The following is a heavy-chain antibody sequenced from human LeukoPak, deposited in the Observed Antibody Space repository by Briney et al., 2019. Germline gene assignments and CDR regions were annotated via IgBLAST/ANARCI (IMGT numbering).Heavy chain of an antibody. CDR1: GFTFSSYD. V-gene: IGHV3-21*01. D-gene: IGHD1-26*01. Sequence: GGSLRLSCAASGFTFSSYDMNWLRQAPGKALEWVASISRDSSNISSADSVTGRFTISRDNAKNSLYLQMNSLRVEDTAVYYCARGGRGSYYLGDSWGQGTLVTVSS. CDR2: ISRDSSNI. J-gene: IGHJ4*02. CDR3: ARGGRGSYYLGDS.